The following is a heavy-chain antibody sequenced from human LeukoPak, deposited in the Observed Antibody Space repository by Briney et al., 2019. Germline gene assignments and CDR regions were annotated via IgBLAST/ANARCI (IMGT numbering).Heavy chain of an antibody. D-gene: IGHD6-19*01. CDR2: IYSGGST. CDR1: GFTDSSIF. V-gene: IGHV3-53*01. J-gene: IGHJ4*02. Sequence: GGSLRLSCEASGFTDSSIFMGWVRQAPGKGLEWVSVIYSGGSTYYADSVKGRFTISRDNSKNTLYLQMNSLRAEDTAVYYCARDRTGYSSGWYLYWGQGTLVTVSS. CDR3: ARDRTGYSSGWYLY.